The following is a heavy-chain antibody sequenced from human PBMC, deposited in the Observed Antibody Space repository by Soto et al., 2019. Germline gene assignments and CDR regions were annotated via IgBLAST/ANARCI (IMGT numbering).Heavy chain of an antibody. CDR1: VEPMTGGYY. J-gene: IGHJ4*02. D-gene: IGHD2-15*01. V-gene: IGHV4-38-2*01. Sequence: TTETLSLTCVVSVEPMTGGYYWGWIRQSPGKGLEWIGSIYYAGTTYYNPSLRSRLAISIEKSKNQFSLRLSSVTAADTALYYCARGWYYFDFWGQGTLVTVSS. CDR3: ARGWYYFDF. CDR2: IYYAGTT.